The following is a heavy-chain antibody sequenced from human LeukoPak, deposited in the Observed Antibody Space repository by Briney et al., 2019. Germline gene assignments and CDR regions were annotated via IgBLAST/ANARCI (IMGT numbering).Heavy chain of an antibody. CDR3: ARHLDYDFWSGYTDSPFDY. CDR2: IYYSGST. Sequence: SETLSLTCTVSGGSISSYYWSWIRQPPGKGLEWIGYIYYSGSTNYNPSLKSRVTISVDTSKNQFSLNLNSVTAADTAVYYCARHLDYDFWSGYTDSPFDYWGQGTLVTVSS. D-gene: IGHD3-3*01. CDR1: GGSISSYY. V-gene: IGHV4-59*08. J-gene: IGHJ4*02.